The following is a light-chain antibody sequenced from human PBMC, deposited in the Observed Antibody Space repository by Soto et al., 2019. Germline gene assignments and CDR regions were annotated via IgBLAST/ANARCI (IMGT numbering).Light chain of an antibody. CDR3: QKYNSAPTWT. Sequence: DIQMTQSPSSLSASVGDRVTITCRASQGISNYLAWYQQKPGKVPKLLIYAASTLQSGVPSRFSGSGSVTDFTLTISSLQPEDVSTDYCQKYNSAPTWTFGQGTKVEIK. CDR2: AAS. J-gene: IGKJ1*01. V-gene: IGKV1-27*01. CDR1: QGISNY.